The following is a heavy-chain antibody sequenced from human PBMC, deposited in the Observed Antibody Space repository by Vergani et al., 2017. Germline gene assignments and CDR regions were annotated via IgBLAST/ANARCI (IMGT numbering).Heavy chain of an antibody. D-gene: IGHD4-17*01. CDR1: GGSFSGYY. CDR2: INHSGST. V-gene: IGHV4-34*01. Sequence: QLQLQQWGAGLLKPSETLSLTCAVYGGSFSGYYWSWIRQPPGKGLEWIGEINHSGSTNYNPSLKSRVTISVDTSKNQFSLKLSSVTAADTAVYYCARVGYGDYYGMDVWGQGTTVTVSS. CDR3: ARVGYGDYYGMDV. J-gene: IGHJ6*02.